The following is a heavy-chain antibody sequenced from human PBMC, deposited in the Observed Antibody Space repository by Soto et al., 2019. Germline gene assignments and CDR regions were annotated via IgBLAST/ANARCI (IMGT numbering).Heavy chain of an antibody. Sequence: PGGSLRLSCAASGFTFSRYAMNWVRQTPGRGLQWISGISVSGDNTSYVESVRGRFTVYRDNSKNTLYLQMNNLRAEDTALYYCAKDGKMRTKVWFPAGYGMDVWRQGTTVTVSS. CDR3: AKDGKMRTKVWFPAGYGMDV. CDR1: GFTFSRYA. CDR2: ISVSGDNT. D-gene: IGHD3-10*01. V-gene: IGHV3-23*01. J-gene: IGHJ6*02.